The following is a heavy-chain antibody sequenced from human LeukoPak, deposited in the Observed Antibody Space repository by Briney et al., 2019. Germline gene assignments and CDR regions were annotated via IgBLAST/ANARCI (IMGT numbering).Heavy chain of an antibody. V-gene: IGHV3-30*02. CDR2: IRYDGSNK. CDR3: AKDGLHHGSTWFRLDYYYYMDV. D-gene: IGHD6-13*01. CDR1: GFTFSSYG. J-gene: IGHJ6*03. Sequence: GGSLRLSCVASGFTFSSYGMHWVRQAPGKGLEWVSFIRYDGSNKDYADSVKGRFTISRDNSKNTLYLQMNSLRAEDTAVYYCAKDGLHHGSTWFRLDYYYYMDVWGKGTTVTISS.